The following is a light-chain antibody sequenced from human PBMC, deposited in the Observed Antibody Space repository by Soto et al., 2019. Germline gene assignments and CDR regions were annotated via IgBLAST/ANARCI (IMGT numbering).Light chain of an antibody. J-gene: IGKJ1*01. CDR1: LSVSTW. CDR3: HQYNSYPLT. CDR2: KAS. V-gene: IGKV1-5*03. Sequence: DTQMTQSPSTLSASVGDRVTITCRASLSVSTWLAWYQQKPGKAPKLLISKASSLESGVPSRFIGSGSGTEFTLTISSLQPDDFATYYCHQYNSYPLTFGQGSNVEIK.